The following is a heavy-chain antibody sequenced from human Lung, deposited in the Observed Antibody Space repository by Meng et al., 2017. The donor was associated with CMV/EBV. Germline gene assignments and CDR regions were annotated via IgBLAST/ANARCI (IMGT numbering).Heavy chain of an antibody. CDR2: MYYSRDA. V-gene: IGHV4-59*01. J-gene: IGHJ6*02. D-gene: IGHD1-14*01. CDR3: ARDWQGGAEPYGMDV. Sequence: SETXSLXCTVSGGSITSYYWSWIRQPPGKGLEWIAYMYYSRDASYNPSLRSRVTVSVDTSKSQFSLQLSSVTAADTAVYYCARDWQGGAEPYGMDVWGQGTXVTVSS. CDR1: GGSITSYY.